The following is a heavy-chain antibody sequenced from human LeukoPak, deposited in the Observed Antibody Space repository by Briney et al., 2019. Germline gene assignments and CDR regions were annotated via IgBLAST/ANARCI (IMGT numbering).Heavy chain of an antibody. D-gene: IGHD6-13*01. V-gene: IGHV3-21*01. CDR3: ARVEIAGAGDFWYFNL. CDR2: IRSTSSNT. Sequence: GGSLRLSCAASGFSFSNYGMTWVRQAPGKGLEWVSSIRSTSSNTYYADSVRGRFTISRDNAKNSLYLQMNSLRAEDTAVYYCARVEIAGAGDFWYFNLWGRGTQVTSSS. J-gene: IGHJ2*01. CDR1: GFSFSNYG.